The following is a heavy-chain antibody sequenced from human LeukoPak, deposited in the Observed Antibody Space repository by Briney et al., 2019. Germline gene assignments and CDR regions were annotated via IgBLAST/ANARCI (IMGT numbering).Heavy chain of an antibody. V-gene: IGHV3-30*02. CDR1: GFTFSSYG. CDR2: IRYDGSNK. CDR3: ARDPYSGSYSDYYYYYMDV. D-gene: IGHD1-26*01. Sequence: PGGSLRLSCAASGFTFSSYGMHWVRQAPGKGLEWVAFIRYDGSNKYYADSVKGRFTISRDNSKNTLYLKMNSLRAEDTAVYYCARDPYSGSYSDYYYYYMDVWGKGTTVTVSS. J-gene: IGHJ6*03.